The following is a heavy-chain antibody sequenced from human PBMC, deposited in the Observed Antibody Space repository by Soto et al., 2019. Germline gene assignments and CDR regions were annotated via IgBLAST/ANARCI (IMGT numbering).Heavy chain of an antibody. D-gene: IGHD3-9*01. Sequence: PSETLSLTCTVSGGPIINGDSYLNWIRQHPEKGLEWMGYINYRGTTNYNPALKSRILISIDTSKNQFSLRLTSVTAADTAVYYCARGHPRKPNLRYFDWLLYMDAFDIWGQGTMVTVSS. J-gene: IGHJ3*02. CDR1: GGPIINGDSY. CDR3: ARGHPRKPNLRYFDWLLYMDAFDI. CDR2: INYRGTT. V-gene: IGHV4-31*03.